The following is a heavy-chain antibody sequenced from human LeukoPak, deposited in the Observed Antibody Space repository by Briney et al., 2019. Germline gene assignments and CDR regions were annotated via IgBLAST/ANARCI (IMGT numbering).Heavy chain of an antibody. CDR3: ARMDSSGWSYFDD. CDR1: GGSISNSY. V-gene: IGHV4-59*01. Sequence: KPSETLSLTCTVSGGSISNSYWSWFRQPPGKGLEYVGDISYTGTTNYNPSLKSRVTMSVDTSKIQFSLRLNSVTAADTAVYYCARMDSSGWSYFDDWGQGTLVTVSS. CDR2: ISYTGTT. J-gene: IGHJ4*02. D-gene: IGHD6-19*01.